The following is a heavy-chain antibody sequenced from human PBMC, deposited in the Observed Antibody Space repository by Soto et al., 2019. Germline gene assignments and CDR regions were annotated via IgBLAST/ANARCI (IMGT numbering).Heavy chain of an antibody. CDR3: AKNRYYDILTGYYDY. CDR1: GFTFSSYA. J-gene: IGHJ4*02. Sequence: GGSLRLSCAASGFTFSSYAMSWVRQAPGKGLEWVSAISGSGGSTYYADSVKGRFTISRDNSKNTLYLQMNSLRAEDTAVYYCAKNRYYDILTGYYDYRGQGTLVTVSS. D-gene: IGHD3-9*01. V-gene: IGHV3-23*01. CDR2: ISGSGGST.